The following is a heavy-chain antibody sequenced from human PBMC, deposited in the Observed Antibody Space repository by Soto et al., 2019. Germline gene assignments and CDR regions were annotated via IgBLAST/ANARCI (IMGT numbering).Heavy chain of an antibody. J-gene: IGHJ4*02. V-gene: IGHV4-30-2*01. Sequence: QLQLQESGSGLVKPSQTLSLTCAGSGGSISSGGYSWNWIRQPPGKGLEWIGYIYQSGDPYYNPSLKSRVTILVDRSKNQFSLKLSSVTAADTAVYYCARGVSTYCDGGSCPLDYFDYGGQGTLVTVSS. CDR3: ARGVSTYCDGGSCPLDYFDY. CDR1: GGSISSGGYS. CDR2: IYQSGDP. D-gene: IGHD2-15*01.